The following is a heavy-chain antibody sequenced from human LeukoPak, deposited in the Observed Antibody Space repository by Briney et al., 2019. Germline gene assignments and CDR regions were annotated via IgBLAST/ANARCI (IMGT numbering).Heavy chain of an antibody. CDR1: GFTFSDYY. J-gene: IGHJ3*01. D-gene: IGHD1-1*01. Sequence: GGSLRLSCAASGFTFSDYYMSWIRQAPGKGLEWVSYISSSGSTIYSADSVRGRFTISRDNAKNSLYLQMNSLRAEDTAVYYCARGSRGPWTYAFDFWGQGKMVTVSS. CDR3: ARGSRGPWTYAFDF. CDR2: ISSSGSTI. V-gene: IGHV3-11*01.